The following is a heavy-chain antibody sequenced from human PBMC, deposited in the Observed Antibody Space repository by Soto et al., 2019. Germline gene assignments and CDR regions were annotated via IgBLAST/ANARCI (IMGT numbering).Heavy chain of an antibody. V-gene: IGHV4-31*03. CDR2: IYYSGST. J-gene: IGHJ6*03. D-gene: IGHD3-16*01. CDR1: GGSISSGGYY. CDR3: ATSDYIWGSSLGYYYYMDV. Sequence: QVQLQESGPGLVKPSQTLSLTCTVSGGSISSGGYYWSWIRQHPGKGLEWIGYIYYSGSTYYNPSLKSRVTISVDTSKNPFSLKLSSVTAADTAVYYCATSDYIWGSSLGYYYYMDVWGKGTTVTVSS.